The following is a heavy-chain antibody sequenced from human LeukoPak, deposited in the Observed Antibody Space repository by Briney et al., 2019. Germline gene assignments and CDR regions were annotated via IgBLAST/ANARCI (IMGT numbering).Heavy chain of an antibody. D-gene: IGHD5-18*01. J-gene: IGHJ4*02. CDR2: ISSSSSYI. CDR1: GFTFSSYS. CDR3: ARNAGYSNGPIQRVSRQAPDY. Sequence: GGSLRLSCAASGFTFSSYSMNWVRQAPGKGLEWVSSISSSSSYIYYADSVKGRFTISRDNAKNSLYLQMNSLRAEDTAVYYCARNAGYSNGPIQRVSRQAPDYWGQGTLVSVSS. V-gene: IGHV3-21*01.